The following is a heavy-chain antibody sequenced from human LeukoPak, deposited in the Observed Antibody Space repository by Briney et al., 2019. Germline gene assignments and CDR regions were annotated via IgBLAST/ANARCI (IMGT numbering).Heavy chain of an antibody. CDR3: ARSDGYGLVGI. J-gene: IGHJ3*02. CDR2: IYSSGST. V-gene: IGHV4-39*07. CDR1: GVSISSGSNY. D-gene: IGHD3-10*01. Sequence: SETLSLTCRVSGVSISSGSNYWGWIREPPGKTLEWIGSIYSSGSTYYNSSLKSRVIILIDTAKNHFSLNLSSVTAADTAVYYCARSDGYGLVGIWGQGTMVTVSS.